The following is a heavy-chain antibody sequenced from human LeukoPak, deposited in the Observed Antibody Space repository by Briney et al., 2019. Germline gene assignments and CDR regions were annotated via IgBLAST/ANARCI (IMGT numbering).Heavy chain of an antibody. CDR3: VRDSGYGLDAFDI. J-gene: IGHJ3*02. CDR1: GDGVSSNSAA. V-gene: IGHV6-1*01. CDR2: TYYRSKWFN. Sequence: SQTLSLTCAISGDGVSSNSAAWNWIRQSPSRGLEWLGRTYYRSKWFNDYEVSVKSRININPDTSKNQFSLQLDSVTPDDTAMYYCVRDSGYGLDAFDIWDQGTMVTVSS. D-gene: IGHD5-12*01.